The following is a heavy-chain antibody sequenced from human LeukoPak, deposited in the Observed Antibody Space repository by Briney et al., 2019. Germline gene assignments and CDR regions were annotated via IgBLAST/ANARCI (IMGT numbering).Heavy chain of an antibody. D-gene: IGHD3-3*01. J-gene: IGHJ4*02. Sequence: GGSLRLSCAASGFIFGGYAMHWVRQAPGKGLQWLAVISYDGGKTYYADSVEGRFTISRDNSKSTVYLEINSLRSEDTAIYYCARGFNDFWSGSQLEYWGQGTLVTVSS. CDR2: ISYDGGKT. V-gene: IGHV3-30-3*01. CDR1: GFIFGGYA. CDR3: ARGFNDFWSGSQLEY.